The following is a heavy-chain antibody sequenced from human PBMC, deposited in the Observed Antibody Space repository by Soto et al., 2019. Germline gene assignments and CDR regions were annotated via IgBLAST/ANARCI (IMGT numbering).Heavy chain of an antibody. Sequence: PSETLSLTCTVSGGSISSGGYYWSWIRQHPGKGLEWIGYIYYSGSTYYNPSLKSRVTISVDTSKNQFSLKLSSVTAADTAVYYCERAGDSSGYYYYFDYWGQGTLVTIYS. CDR1: GGSISSGGYY. CDR3: ERAGDSSGYYYYFDY. D-gene: IGHD3-22*01. CDR2: IYYSGST. V-gene: IGHV4-31*03. J-gene: IGHJ4*02.